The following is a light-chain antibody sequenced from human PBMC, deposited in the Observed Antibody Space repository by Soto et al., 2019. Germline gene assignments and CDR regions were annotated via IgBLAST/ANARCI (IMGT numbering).Light chain of an antibody. CDR3: QQYNSYWT. CDR2: DDS. CDR1: QSISSW. V-gene: IGKV1-5*01. Sequence: DIQMTQSPSTLFAFVGDRFTITCRASQSISSWLAWYQQKPGKSPKLLIYDDSSLESGVPSRFSGSGSGTEFTLTISSLQPDDFATYYCQQYNSYWTFGQGTQVEIK. J-gene: IGKJ1*01.